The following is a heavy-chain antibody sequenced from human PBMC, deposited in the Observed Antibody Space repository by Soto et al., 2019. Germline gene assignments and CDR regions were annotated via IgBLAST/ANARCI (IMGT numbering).Heavy chain of an antibody. D-gene: IGHD3-10*01. CDR2: IIYSGGST. Sequence: PSETLSLTCTVSGGSISSGDYYWSWVRQAPGKGLEWVSTIIYSGGSTYYADSMKGRFITSRDNSKNTLYLQMNSLRVEDTAVYYCAKKLHFGSGSYYFYFDYWGQGTLVTVSS. CDR1: GGSISSGDYY. J-gene: IGHJ4*02. V-gene: IGHV3-23*01. CDR3: AKKLHFGSGSYYFYFDY.